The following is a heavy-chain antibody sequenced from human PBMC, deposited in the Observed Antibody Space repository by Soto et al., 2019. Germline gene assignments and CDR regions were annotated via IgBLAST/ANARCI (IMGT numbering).Heavy chain of an antibody. V-gene: IGHV4-39*01. J-gene: IGHJ6*02. CDR2: IYYSGST. D-gene: IGHD3-3*01. Sequence: KPSETLSLTCTVSGGSISSSSYYWGWIRQPPGKGLEWIGSIYYSGSTYYNPSLKSRVTISVDTSKNQFSLKLSSVTAADTAVYYCARGGGYYDFWSGYYTPYYYGMDVWGQGTTVTVSS. CDR3: ARGGGYYDFWSGYYTPYYYGMDV. CDR1: GGSISSSSYY.